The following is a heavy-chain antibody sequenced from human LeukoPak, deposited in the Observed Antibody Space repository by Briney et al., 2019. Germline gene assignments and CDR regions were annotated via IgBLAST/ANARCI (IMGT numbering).Heavy chain of an antibody. CDR3: ARVGGGKQNWFDP. J-gene: IGHJ5*02. Sequence: ASVKVSCKASGYTFTGYYMHWVRQAPGQGLEWMGRINPNSGGTNYAQRFQGRVTMTRDTSISTAYMELSRLRSDDTAVYYCARVGGGKQNWFDPWGQGTLVTVSS. CDR1: GYTFTGYY. CDR2: INPNSGGT. V-gene: IGHV1-2*06. D-gene: IGHD4-23*01.